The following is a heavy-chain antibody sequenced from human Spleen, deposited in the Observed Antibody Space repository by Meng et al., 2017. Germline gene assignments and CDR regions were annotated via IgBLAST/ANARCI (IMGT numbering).Heavy chain of an antibody. V-gene: IGHV4-31*03. CDR1: GGSISSGGYY. Sequence: GHILEAGPGLEEPSHPLSLPCTVVGGSISSGGYYWSWIRQHPGKGLEWIGYIYYSGSTYYNPSLKSRVTISVDTSKNQFSLKLSSVTAADTAVYYCARGLNWFDPWGQGTLVIVAS. J-gene: IGHJ5*02. CDR2: IYYSGST. CDR3: ARGLNWFDP.